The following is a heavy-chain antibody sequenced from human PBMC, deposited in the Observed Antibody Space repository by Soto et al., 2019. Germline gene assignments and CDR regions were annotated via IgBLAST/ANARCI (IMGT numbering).Heavy chain of an antibody. J-gene: IGHJ5*02. CDR3: ARDHYYNILTGYPEGWFDP. CDR2: INAGNGNT. V-gene: IGHV1-3*01. Sequence: ASVKVSCKASGYTFTSYAMHWVRQAPGQRLEWMGWINAGNGNTKYSQKLQGRVTITRDTSATTAYMELSSLRSEDTAVYYCARDHYYNILTGYPEGWFDPRGQGTLVTVSS. CDR1: GYTFTSYA. D-gene: IGHD3-9*01.